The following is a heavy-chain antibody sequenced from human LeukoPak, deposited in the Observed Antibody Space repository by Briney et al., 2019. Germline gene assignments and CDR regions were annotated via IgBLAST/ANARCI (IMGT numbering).Heavy chain of an antibody. J-gene: IGHJ4*02. V-gene: IGHV3-48*01. CDR2: ISSSGSTI. Sequence: GGSLRLSCAASGFTFSSYSMNWVRQAPGKGLEWVSYISSSGSTIYYTDSVKGRFTISRDNAKNSLYLQMNSLRAEDTAVYYCAREYRTAYFDYWGQGTLVTVSS. CDR1: GFTFSSYS. CDR3: AREYRTAYFDY. D-gene: IGHD2-2*01.